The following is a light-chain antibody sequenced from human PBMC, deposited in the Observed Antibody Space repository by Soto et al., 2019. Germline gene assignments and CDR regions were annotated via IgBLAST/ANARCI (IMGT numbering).Light chain of an antibody. CDR2: RSN. V-gene: IGLV1-47*01. J-gene: IGLJ1*01. CDR1: SSNIGSNY. Sequence: QCVLTQPPSASGTPGQRVTISCSGSSSNIGSNYVFWYQQLPGTAPKLLIYRSNQRPSGVPDRFSGSKSGTSASLAISGLRSDDEADYYCAAWDDSLTGYVFGTGTKLTVL. CDR3: AAWDDSLTGYV.